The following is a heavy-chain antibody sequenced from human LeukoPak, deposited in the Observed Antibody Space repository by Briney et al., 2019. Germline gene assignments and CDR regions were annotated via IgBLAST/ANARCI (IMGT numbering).Heavy chain of an antibody. CDR2: ISAYNGNT. CDR3: ARFGYDYVWGSYRYPDY. CDR1: GGTFSSYA. J-gene: IGHJ4*02. D-gene: IGHD3-16*02. V-gene: IGHV1-18*01. Sequence: ASVKVSCKASGGTFSSYAISWVRQAPGQGLEWMGWISAYNGNTNYAQKLQGRVTMTTDTSTSTAYMELRSLRSDDTAVYYCARFGYDYVWGSYRYPDYWGQGTLVTVSS.